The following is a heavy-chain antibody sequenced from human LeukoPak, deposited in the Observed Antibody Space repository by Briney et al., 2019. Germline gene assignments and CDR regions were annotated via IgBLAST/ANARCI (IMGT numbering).Heavy chain of an antibody. J-gene: IGHJ6*03. CDR2: IYPGDSDT. V-gene: IGHV5-51*01. CDR3: ARQSLSYYYGSGSYRHYYYYYMDV. Sequence: GESLKISCKGSGYRFTSYWIGWVRQMPGKGLEWMGIIYPGDSDTRYSPSFQGQVTISADKSISTAYLQWSSLKASDTAMYYCARQSLSYYYGSGSYRHYYYYYMDVWGKGTTVTVSS. CDR1: GYRFTSYW. D-gene: IGHD3-10*01.